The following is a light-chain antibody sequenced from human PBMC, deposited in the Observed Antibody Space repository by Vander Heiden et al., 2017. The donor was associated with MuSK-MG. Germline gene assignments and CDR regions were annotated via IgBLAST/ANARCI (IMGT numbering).Light chain of an antibody. J-gene: IGLJ2*01. CDR3: NSRDSSGNQVV. CDR1: SLRSYY. CDR2: GKN. V-gene: IGLV3-19*01. Sequence: SSELTQDPAVSVALGQTVRITCQGDSLRSYYASWYQQKPGQAPVRVIYGKNNRPSGIPDRFSGSSSGNTASLTITGAQAEDEADYDCNSRDSSGNQVVFGGGTKLTVL.